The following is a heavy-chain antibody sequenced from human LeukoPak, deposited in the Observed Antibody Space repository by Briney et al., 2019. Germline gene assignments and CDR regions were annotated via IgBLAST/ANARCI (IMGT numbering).Heavy chain of an antibody. Sequence: ASVKVSCKASGYTFTSYDINWVRQAPGQGLEWMGWMNPNSGKTGYAQKFQGRVTMTRNTSISTAYMELSSLRSEDTAVYYCARSAPIFHYDFWSGYGHGMDVWGQGTTVTVSS. V-gene: IGHV1-8*01. CDR3: ARSAPIFHYDFWSGYGHGMDV. CDR2: MNPNSGKT. CDR1: GYTFTSYD. J-gene: IGHJ6*02. D-gene: IGHD3-3*01.